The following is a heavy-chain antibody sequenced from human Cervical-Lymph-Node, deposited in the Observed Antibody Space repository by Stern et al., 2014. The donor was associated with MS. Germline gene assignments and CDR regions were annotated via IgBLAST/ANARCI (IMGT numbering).Heavy chain of an antibody. CDR1: GFTVSNNY. V-gene: IGHV3-66*02. D-gene: IGHD6-6*01. CDR3: ATRNIGTRGY. J-gene: IGHJ4*02. CDR2: IYSGGNT. Sequence: VQLAQSGGGLVQPGGSLRLSCAASGFTVSNNYMTWVRQGPGMGLEWVSLIYSGGNTYYADSVKGRFTISRDNSKNTLYLQMNSLRPEDTAVYYCATRNIGTRGYWGQGALVTVSS.